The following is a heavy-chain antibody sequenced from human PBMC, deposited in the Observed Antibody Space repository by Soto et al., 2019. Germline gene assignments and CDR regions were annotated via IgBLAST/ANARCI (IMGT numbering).Heavy chain of an antibody. J-gene: IGHJ4*02. CDR3: ARDRRGYYFDS. CDR1: GGSINTTNW. V-gene: IGHV4-4*02. D-gene: IGHD3-22*01. Sequence: PSETLSLTCAVSGGSINTTNWWTWVRQPPGKGLEWIGEIYLSGSTNYHPSLKSRVTILLDKSKNQFSLKLTSVTAADTAVYYCARDRRGYYFDSWGQGSLVTVSS. CDR2: IYLSGST.